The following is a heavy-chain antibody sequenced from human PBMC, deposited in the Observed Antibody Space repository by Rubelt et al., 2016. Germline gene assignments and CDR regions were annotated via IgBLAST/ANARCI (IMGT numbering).Heavy chain of an antibody. D-gene: IGHD5-18*01. CDR1: GFTFSNAW. J-gene: IGHJ4*02. Sequence: EVQLVESGGGLVKPGGSLRLSCAASGFTFSNAWMNWVRQAPGKGLEGVGRIKSKTDGGTTDYAEHVNGRFTISRDDSKNTLYLQMNSLKTEDTAVYYCTTDTAMDNDFDYWGQGTLVTVSS. V-gene: IGHV3-15*07. CDR2: IKSKTDGGTT. CDR3: TTDTAMDNDFDY.